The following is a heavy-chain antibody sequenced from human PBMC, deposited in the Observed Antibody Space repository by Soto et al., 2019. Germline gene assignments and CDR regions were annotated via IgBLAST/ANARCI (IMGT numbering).Heavy chain of an antibody. D-gene: IGHD6-13*01. J-gene: IGHJ4*02. CDR3: ASEVVTQQLGDFDC. CDR2: IQYDGNTK. Sequence: QVQLVESGGSVVQPGRSLRLSCAASGFNFNIYGLHWVRQAPGKGLEWVAFIQYDGNTKYYADSVKGRFTISRENSKNTLFLQINSLRVYDTATYYCASEVVTQQLGDFDCWGKGTLVTVSS. V-gene: IGHV3-33*01. CDR1: GFNFNIYG.